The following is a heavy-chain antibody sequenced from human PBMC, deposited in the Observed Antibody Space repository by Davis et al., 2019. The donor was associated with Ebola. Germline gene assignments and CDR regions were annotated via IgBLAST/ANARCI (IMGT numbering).Heavy chain of an antibody. CDR2: IYYSGST. Sequence: SETLSLTCTVSGGSISSSSYYWSWIRQPPGKGLEWIGYIYYSGSTNYNPSLKSRLTISVDTSKNQFSLKLSSVTAADTAVYYCARGGGSGGYWGQGTLVTVSS. J-gene: IGHJ4*02. CDR3: ARGGGSGGY. D-gene: IGHD6-25*01. V-gene: IGHV4-61*01. CDR1: GGSISSSSYY.